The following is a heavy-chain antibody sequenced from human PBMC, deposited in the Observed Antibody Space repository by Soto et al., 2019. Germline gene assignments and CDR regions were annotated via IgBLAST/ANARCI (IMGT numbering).Heavy chain of an antibody. CDR2: VYSGGNA. D-gene: IGHD4-4*01. CDR1: GFSVSGSY. CDR3: ARSKVD. Sequence: DVQVVESGGGLVQPGGSLRLSCAVSGFSVSGSYMCWVRQAPGKGLEWVSGVYSGGNAYYADSVKGRFTISRDNSRNTVFLQMIGLRVEDTAVYYCARSKVDWGQGTLVTVSS. J-gene: IGHJ4*02. V-gene: IGHV3-66*01.